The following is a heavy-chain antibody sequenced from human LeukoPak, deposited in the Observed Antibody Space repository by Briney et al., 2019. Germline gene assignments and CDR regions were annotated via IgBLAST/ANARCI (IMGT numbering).Heavy chain of an antibody. CDR1: GFTFDDYA. V-gene: IGHV3-9*01. D-gene: IGHD6-13*01. Sequence: PGRSLRLSCAASGFTFDDYAMHWVRQAPGKGLEWVSGISWNSGSIGYADSVKGRFTIFRDNAKNSLYLQMNSLRAEDTALYYCAKMAAAAVWFDPWGQGTLVTVSS. J-gene: IGHJ5*02. CDR3: AKMAAAAVWFDP. CDR2: ISWNSGSI.